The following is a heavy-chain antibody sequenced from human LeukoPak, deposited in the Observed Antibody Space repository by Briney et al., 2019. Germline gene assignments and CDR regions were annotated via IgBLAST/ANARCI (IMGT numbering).Heavy chain of an antibody. Sequence: GGSLRLSCEASGFTFTTYSMTWVRQAPGKGLEWVSIISSGSSAIFSADALKGRFTISRDDAKNLLYLDMNSLRAEDTAVYYCTRGHTAVTRHFDFWGQGTLVTVSS. CDR1: GFTFTTYS. CDR2: ISSGSSAI. D-gene: IGHD4-17*01. V-gene: IGHV3-21*01. CDR3: TRGHTAVTRHFDF. J-gene: IGHJ4*02.